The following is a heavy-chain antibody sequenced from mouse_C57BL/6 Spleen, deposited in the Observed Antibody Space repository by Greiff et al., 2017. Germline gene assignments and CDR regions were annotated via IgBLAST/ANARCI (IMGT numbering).Heavy chain of an antibody. V-gene: IGHV1-74*01. D-gene: IGHD1-1*01. CDR1: GYTFTSYW. Sequence: QVQLQQPGAELVKPGASVKVSCKASGYTFTSYWMHWVKQRPGQGLEWIGRIHPSDSDTNYNQKFKGKATLTVDKSSSTAYMQLSSLTSEDSAVYYCAIGRGYYYGRDYAMDYWGQGTSVTVSS. CDR2: IHPSDSDT. CDR3: AIGRGYYYGRDYAMDY. J-gene: IGHJ4*01.